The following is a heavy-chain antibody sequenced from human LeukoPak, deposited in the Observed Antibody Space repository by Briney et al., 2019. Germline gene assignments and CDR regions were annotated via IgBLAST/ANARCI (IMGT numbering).Heavy chain of an antibody. J-gene: IGHJ4*02. Sequence: GWSLRLSCAASGFTFSSYGMHWVRQAPARGVEWVAFVSYDGSNKYYADSVTGRFTTSRDNSKHTPYLQMNSLRAEDTAVYYCAKDLYLAFDIVAGLDYWGQGTLVTASS. CDR3: AKDLYLAFDIVAGLDY. CDR2: VSYDGSNK. CDR1: GFTFSSYG. V-gene: IGHV3-30*18. D-gene: IGHD5-12*01.